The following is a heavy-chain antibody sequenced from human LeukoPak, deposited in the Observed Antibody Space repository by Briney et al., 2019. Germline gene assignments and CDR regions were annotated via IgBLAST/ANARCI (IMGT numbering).Heavy chain of an antibody. CDR3: ATKLGYFWYFDL. D-gene: IGHD3-9*01. Sequence: SETLSLTCAVYGGSFSGYYWSWIRQPPGKGLEWIGEIKHSGSTNYNPSLKSRVTISVDTSKNQFSLKLSSVTAADTAVYYCATKLGYFWYFDLWGRGTLVTVSS. CDR1: GGSFSGYY. CDR2: IKHSGST. V-gene: IGHV4-34*01. J-gene: IGHJ2*01.